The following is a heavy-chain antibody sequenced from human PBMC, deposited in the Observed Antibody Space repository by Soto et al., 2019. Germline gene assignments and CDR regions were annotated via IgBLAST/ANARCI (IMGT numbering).Heavy chain of an antibody. CDR2: IWHDGNNK. CDR3: ASDLVGASDSYGLDV. V-gene: IGHV3-33*01. J-gene: IGHJ6*02. Sequence: SGGSLRLCCAASGFTFSNYGMHWVRQAPCKGLEWVAIIWHDGNNKYYADSVRGRFIISRDNSKNRLYLQMNSLRAEDTAVYYCASDLVGASDSYGLDVWGQGTPVTVSS. D-gene: IGHD1-26*01. CDR1: GFTFSNYG.